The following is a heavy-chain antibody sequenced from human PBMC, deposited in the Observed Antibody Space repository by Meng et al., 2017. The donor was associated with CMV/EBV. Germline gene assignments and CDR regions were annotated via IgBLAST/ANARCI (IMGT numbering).Heavy chain of an antibody. CDR1: GFTFSSYA. D-gene: IGHD4/OR15-4a*01. CDR3: ARDSRLWSNYYYYGMDV. CDR2: ISGSGGTI. Sequence: GGSLRLSCAASGFTFSSYAMSWVRQAPGKGLEWVSAISGSGGTIYYADSVKGRFTISRDNAKNSLYLQMNSLRAEDTAVYYCARDSRLWSNYYYYGMDVWGQGTTVTVSS. V-gene: IGHV3-23*01. J-gene: IGHJ6*02.